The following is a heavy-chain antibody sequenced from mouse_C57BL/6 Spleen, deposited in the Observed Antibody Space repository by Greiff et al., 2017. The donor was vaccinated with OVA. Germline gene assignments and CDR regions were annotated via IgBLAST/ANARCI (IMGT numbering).Heavy chain of an antibody. CDR2: ISSGSSTI. D-gene: IGHD2-1*01. CDR1: GFTFSDYG. CDR3: ARSLYYGISY. Sequence: EVQRVESGGGLVKPGGSLKLSCAASGFTFSDYGMHWVRQAPEKGLEWVAYISSGSSTIYYADTVKGRFTISRDNAKNTLFLQMTSLRSEDTAMYYCARSLYYGISYWGQGTLVTVSA. V-gene: IGHV5-17*01. J-gene: IGHJ3*01.